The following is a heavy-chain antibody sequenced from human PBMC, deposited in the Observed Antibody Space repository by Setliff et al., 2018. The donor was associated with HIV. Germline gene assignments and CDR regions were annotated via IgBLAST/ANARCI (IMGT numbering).Heavy chain of an antibody. CDR2: INPNSGGT. V-gene: IGHV1-2*02. Sequence: GASVKVSCKASEYSLTDYYIHWVRQAPGQGLEWMGWINPNSGGTNYAQKFQGRVIMTRDRSIRTAYMELTRLTSDDTAVYYCSRDRSERLRGEYYMDVWGNGTTVTVSS. D-gene: IGHD6-25*01. J-gene: IGHJ6*03. CDR3: SRDRSERLRGEYYMDV. CDR1: EYSLTDYY.